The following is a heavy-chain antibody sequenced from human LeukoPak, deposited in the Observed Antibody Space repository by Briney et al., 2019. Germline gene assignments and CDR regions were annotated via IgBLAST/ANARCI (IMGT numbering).Heavy chain of an antibody. J-gene: IGHJ4*02. CDR2: IKNDGTVK. CDR3: AKDSYSKGDY. Sequence: SGGSLTLSCAASGFTFSYHLMTWVRQAPGKGLEWVANIKNDGTVKNYVDSVKGRFTISRDNAKNSLYLQMNSLRAEDTGVYYCAKDSYSKGDYWGQGVLVTVSS. D-gene: IGHD5-18*01. CDR1: GFTFSYHL. V-gene: IGHV3-7*01.